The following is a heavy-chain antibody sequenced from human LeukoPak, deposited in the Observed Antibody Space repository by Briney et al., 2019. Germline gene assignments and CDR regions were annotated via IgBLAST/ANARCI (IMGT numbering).Heavy chain of an antibody. CDR3: ARDAWAYDFWSGYSSFGYYYYYMDV. CDR1: GYTFTSYY. Sequence: ASVKVSCKASGYTFTSYYMHCVRQAPGQGLEWMGWISAYNGNTNYAQKLQGRVTMTTDTSTSTAYLALRSMRYDDTAVYYCARDAWAYDFWSGYSSFGYYYYYMDVWGKGTTVTVSS. CDR2: ISAYNGNT. V-gene: IGHV1-18*04. J-gene: IGHJ6*03. D-gene: IGHD3-3*01.